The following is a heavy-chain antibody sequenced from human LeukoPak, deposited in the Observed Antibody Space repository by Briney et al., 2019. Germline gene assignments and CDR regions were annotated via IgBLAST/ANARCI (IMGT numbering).Heavy chain of an antibody. CDR1: GFTVSSNY. CDR2: IYSAGNT. J-gene: IGHJ4*02. CDR3: ARGGTPGYSSGRIDY. V-gene: IGHV3-53*04. Sequence: GGSLRLSCVASGFTVSSNYISWVRQAPGKGLEWVSVIYSAGNTYYADSVKGRFTISRHNSENTLYLHMNSLRVEGTAVYFCARGGTPGYSSGRIDYWGQGTLVTVSS. D-gene: IGHD6-19*01.